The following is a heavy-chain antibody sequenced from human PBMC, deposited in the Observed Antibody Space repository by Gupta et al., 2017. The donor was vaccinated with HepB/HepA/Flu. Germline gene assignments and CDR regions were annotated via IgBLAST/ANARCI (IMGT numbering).Heavy chain of an antibody. D-gene: IGHD3-10*01. CDR1: GFTFSNYW. J-gene: IGHJ4*02. V-gene: IGHV3-74*01. CDR3: ARAQWLGVDY. Sequence: EVELVESGGDLVQPGGSLRLSCAASGFTFSNYWMHWVRQAPGKGLVWVSRINSDGSRTNYADSVKGRFTISRDNTKNTLYIQMNSLRAEDTAVYYCARAQWLGVDYWGQGALVTVSS. CDR2: INSDGSRT.